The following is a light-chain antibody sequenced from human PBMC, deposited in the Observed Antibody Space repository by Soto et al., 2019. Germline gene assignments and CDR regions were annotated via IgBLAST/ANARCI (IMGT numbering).Light chain of an antibody. CDR1: QTISKNY. J-gene: IGKJ1*01. Sequence: EIVLTQSPGTLSLSLGERATLSCRASQTISKNYLAWYQQKPGQAPRLLIYVASSRAPGITDRFRGSGSGTDITLTISRLVPEDFAVYYCQRYGGSPRTFGQGTKVEI. CDR3: QRYGGSPRT. CDR2: VAS. V-gene: IGKV3-20*01.